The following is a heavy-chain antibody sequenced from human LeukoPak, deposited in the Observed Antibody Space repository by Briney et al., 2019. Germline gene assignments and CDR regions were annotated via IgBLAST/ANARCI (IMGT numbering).Heavy chain of an antibody. J-gene: IGHJ4*02. Sequence: GGSLRLSCAASGFTFSSYAMSWVRQAPGKGLEWVSAISGSGGSTYYADSVKGRFTISRDNSKNTLYLQKNSLRAEDTAVYYCAKALTGYSSSWYYFDYWGQGTLVTVSS. CDR3: AKALTGYSSSWYYFDY. CDR2: ISGSGGST. D-gene: IGHD6-13*01. V-gene: IGHV3-23*01. CDR1: GFTFSSYA.